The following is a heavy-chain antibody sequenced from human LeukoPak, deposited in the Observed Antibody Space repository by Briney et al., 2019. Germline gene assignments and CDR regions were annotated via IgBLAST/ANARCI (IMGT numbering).Heavy chain of an antibody. CDR2: IIPLFGTP. V-gene: IGHV1-69*06. J-gene: IGHJ6*04. D-gene: IGHD2-15*01. Sequence: SVKVSCKASGGTFSSYTISWVRQAPGQGLEWMGGIIPLFGTPDYAQKFQDRLTITADKSTSTAYMELSSLRSEDTAVYYCASAALRCSGGSCYEMDVWGKGTTVTVSS. CDR1: GGTFSSYT. CDR3: ASAALRCSGGSCYEMDV.